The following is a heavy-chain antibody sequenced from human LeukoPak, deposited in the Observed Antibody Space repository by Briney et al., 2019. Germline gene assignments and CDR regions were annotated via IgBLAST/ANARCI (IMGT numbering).Heavy chain of an antibody. CDR3: ARDVSGYDPDTRFDY. D-gene: IGHD5-12*01. CDR1: GGTFSSYA. V-gene: IGHV1-69*05. Sequence: SVKVSCKASGGTFSSYAISWVRQAPGQGLEWMGRIIPIFGTANYAQKFRGRVTITTDESTSTAYMELSSLRSEDTAVYYCARDVSGYDPDTRFDYWGQGTLVTVSS. J-gene: IGHJ4*02. CDR2: IIPIFGTA.